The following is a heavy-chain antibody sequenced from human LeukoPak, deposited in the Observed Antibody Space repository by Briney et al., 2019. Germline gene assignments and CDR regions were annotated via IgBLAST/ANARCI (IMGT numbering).Heavy chain of an antibody. CDR1: GYTFTGYH. CDR2: INPNNGGT. Sequence: AAVKVSCKASGYTFTGYHIHWVRQAPGQGLEWMGWINPNNGGTDYAQKFQGRVTMTRDTSISTAYMELSSPRSDDTAVYYCARLSVATETNYWGQGTLVSVSS. D-gene: IGHD6-13*01. V-gene: IGHV1-2*02. J-gene: IGHJ4*02. CDR3: ARLSVATETNY.